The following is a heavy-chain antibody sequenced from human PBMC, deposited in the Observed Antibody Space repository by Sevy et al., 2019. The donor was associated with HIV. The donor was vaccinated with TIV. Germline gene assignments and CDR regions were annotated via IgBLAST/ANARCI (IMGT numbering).Heavy chain of an antibody. CDR1: NLTFEDYA. J-gene: IGHJ6*04. D-gene: IGHD6-13*01. Sequence: GGSLRLSCAASNLTFEDYAMHWVRRAPGKGLEWVSGTSWNGADIGFAASVKGRFTNSRDNAKSSVYLQINRLTPEEXXVYYCXXGQXLXTXSGSYXXXGMXVXXXGTTVTVSS. CDR3: XXGQXLXTXSGSYXXXGMXV. CDR2: TSWNGADI. V-gene: IGHV3-9*01.